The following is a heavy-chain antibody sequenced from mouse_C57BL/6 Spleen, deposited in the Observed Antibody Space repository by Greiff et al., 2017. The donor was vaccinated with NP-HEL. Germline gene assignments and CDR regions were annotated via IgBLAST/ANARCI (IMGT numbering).Heavy chain of an antibody. D-gene: IGHD1-1*01. V-gene: IGHV14-2*01. CDR1: GFNIKDYS. CDR3: DPCSHGSSYYFDY. CDR2: IDPEDGET. Sequence: EVQLQQSGAELVKPGASVKLSCTASGFNIKDYSMHWVKQRTEQGLEWIGRIDPEDGETKYAPKFQGKATITADTSSNTAYLQLSSLTSEDTAVYDCDPCSHGSSYYFDYWGQGTTLTVSS. J-gene: IGHJ2*01.